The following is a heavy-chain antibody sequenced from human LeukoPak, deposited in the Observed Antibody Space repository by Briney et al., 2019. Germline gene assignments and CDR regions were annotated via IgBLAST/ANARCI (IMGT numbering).Heavy chain of an antibody. D-gene: IGHD3-16*01. CDR3: ARNINYDYVWGSTSGHYYMDV. V-gene: IGHV1-46*01. CDR1: GYTFTSYY. Sequence: GASVKVSCKASGYTFTSYYMHWVRQAPGQGLEWMGIINPSGGSTSYAQKFQGRVTMTRDMSTSTVYMELSSLRSEDTAVYYCARNINYDYVWGSTSGHYYMDVWGKGTTVTVSS. CDR2: INPSGGST. J-gene: IGHJ6*03.